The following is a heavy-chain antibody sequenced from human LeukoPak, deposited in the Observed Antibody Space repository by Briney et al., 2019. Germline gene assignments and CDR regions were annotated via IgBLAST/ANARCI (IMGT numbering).Heavy chain of an antibody. CDR1: GGSISSSSYY. V-gene: IGHV4-39*01. CDR3: ARRYYYDSSGYYDY. J-gene: IGHJ4*02. Sequence: SETLSLTCTVSGGSISSSSYYGGWIRQPPGKGLEWIGSIYYSGSTYYNPSLKSRVTISVDTSKNQFSLKLSSVTAADTAVYYCARRYYYDSSGYYDYWGQGTLVTVSS. D-gene: IGHD3-22*01. CDR2: IYYSGST.